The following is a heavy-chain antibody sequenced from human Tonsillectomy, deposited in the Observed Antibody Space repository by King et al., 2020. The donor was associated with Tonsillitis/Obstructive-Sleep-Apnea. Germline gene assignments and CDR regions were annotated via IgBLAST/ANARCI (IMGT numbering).Heavy chain of an antibody. V-gene: IGHV1-46*01. CDR2: INSSGCST. Sequence: HGQLVQSGAEVKKPGASVKVSCNASGYTFTSYYMHWVRQAPGPGLEWMGIINSSGCSTSYAQKFQGRVTMTRDTSTSTVDMELSSLRAEDTAVYYCARVCGSGYHNCDAFDIWGQGTMVTVSS. CDR3: ARVCGSGYHNCDAFDI. CDR1: GYTFTSYY. J-gene: IGHJ3*02. D-gene: IGHD3-22*01.